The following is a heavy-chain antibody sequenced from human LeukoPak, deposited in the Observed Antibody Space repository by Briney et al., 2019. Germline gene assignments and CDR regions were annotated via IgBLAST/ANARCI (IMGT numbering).Heavy chain of an antibody. Sequence: SETLSLTCTVSGGSISSYYWSWIRQPPGKGLEWIGYIYYSGSTNYNPSLKSRVTISVDTSKTQFSLKLSSVTAADTAVYCCARSTSRMGLFDPWGQGTLVTVSS. CDR2: IYYSGST. CDR3: ARSTSRMGLFDP. CDR1: GGSISSYY. J-gene: IGHJ5*02. D-gene: IGHD2-8*01. V-gene: IGHV4-59*01.